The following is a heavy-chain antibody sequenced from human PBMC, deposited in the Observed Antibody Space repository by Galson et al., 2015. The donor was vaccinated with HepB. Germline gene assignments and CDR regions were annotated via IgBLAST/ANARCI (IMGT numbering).Heavy chain of an antibody. Sequence: SLRLSCAASGFTVSSNYMSWVRQAPGKGLEWVSVIYSGGSTCYADSVKGRFTISRDNSKNTLYLQMNSLRAEDTAVYYCARDRYSSGWCYFDYWGQGTLVTVSS. J-gene: IGHJ4*02. V-gene: IGHV3-66*01. D-gene: IGHD6-19*01. CDR2: IYSGGST. CDR3: ARDRYSSGWCYFDY. CDR1: GFTVSSNY.